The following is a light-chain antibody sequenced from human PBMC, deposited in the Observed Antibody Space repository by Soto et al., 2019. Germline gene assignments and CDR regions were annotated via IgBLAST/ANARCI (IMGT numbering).Light chain of an antibody. Sequence: VVFTQAPAKRSLSQGERATLSCRTSLSVSVYLDWYQQKPGQAPRLLISDASNRATGIPARFSGSGSGTDFTLTISSLEPEDFAVYYCHQRQYWPPITCGQGQRLAI. CDR1: LSVSVY. V-gene: IGKV3-11*01. CDR2: DAS. CDR3: HQRQYWPPIT. J-gene: IGKJ5*01.